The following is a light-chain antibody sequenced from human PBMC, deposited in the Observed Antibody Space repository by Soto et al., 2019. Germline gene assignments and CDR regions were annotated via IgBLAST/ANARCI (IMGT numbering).Light chain of an antibody. CDR3: QQHSSYAPDT. V-gene: IGKV1-5*03. CDR2: IAS. Sequence: DIQMTQSPSTLSASVGDRVTITCRASQSISSWLAWYQQKPGESPNLLINIASSLQSGVPSRFSGSGSGTEFTPTTTSRQPDDVAIYFCQQHSSYAPDTFGQGTKVEIK. J-gene: IGKJ2*01. CDR1: QSISSW.